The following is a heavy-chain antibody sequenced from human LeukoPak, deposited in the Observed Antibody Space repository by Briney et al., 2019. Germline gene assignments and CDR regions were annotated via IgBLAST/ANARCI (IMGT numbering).Heavy chain of an antibody. CDR3: AREGFLDY. CDR2: MNQDGSEK. J-gene: IGHJ4*02. Sequence: GGSLRLSCAASGFTFSRSWMSWVRQAPGKGLEWVANMNQDGSEKNYVDSVKGRFTISRDNGKSSLHLQMNSLRAEDTAVYYCAREGFLDYWGQGTLVTVSS. V-gene: IGHV3-7*01. CDR1: GFTFSRSW. D-gene: IGHD3-3*01.